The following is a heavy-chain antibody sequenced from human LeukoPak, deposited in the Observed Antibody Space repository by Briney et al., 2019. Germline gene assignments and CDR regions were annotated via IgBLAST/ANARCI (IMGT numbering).Heavy chain of an antibody. Sequence: GASVKVSCKASGYTFTVYYMHWVRQAPGQGLEWMGWINPNSDGTNYAQKYQDKGTMTSYTAISTAYLELSRLSFNDTAVYYYYRVRYEETDAFDIWGQGTMVTVSS. V-gene: IGHV1-2*02. CDR2: INPNSDGT. D-gene: IGHD3-3*01. J-gene: IGHJ3*02. CDR3: YRVRYEETDAFDI. CDR1: GYTFTVYY.